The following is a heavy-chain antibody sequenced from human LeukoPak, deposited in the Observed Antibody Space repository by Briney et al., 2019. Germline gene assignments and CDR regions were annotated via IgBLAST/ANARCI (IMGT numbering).Heavy chain of an antibody. J-gene: IGHJ4*02. Sequence: GGSLRLSCAASGFTFSSYGMSWVRQAPGKGLEWVSAITGSGGTTYYADSVKGRFTISRDNSKNTLYMQMNSLRAEDTAVYYCARATTVTTPYYFDYWGQGTLVTVSS. CDR2: ITGSGGTT. D-gene: IGHD4-17*01. CDR1: GFTFSSYG. V-gene: IGHV3-23*01. CDR3: ARATTVTTPYYFDY.